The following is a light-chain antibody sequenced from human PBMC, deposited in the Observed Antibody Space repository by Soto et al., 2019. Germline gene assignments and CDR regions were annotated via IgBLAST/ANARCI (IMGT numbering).Light chain of an antibody. CDR2: KDR. J-gene: IGLJ2*01. V-gene: IGLV3-25*02. CDR3: QSADSSGTYPVV. Sequence: SYELTQPPSVSVSPGQTARITCSGDALPKQYAYWYQQKPGQAPVLVIYKDRERPSGIPERFSGSSSGTTVTLTISGVQAEDEADYYCQSADSSGTYPVVFGGGTKVTVL. CDR1: ALPKQY.